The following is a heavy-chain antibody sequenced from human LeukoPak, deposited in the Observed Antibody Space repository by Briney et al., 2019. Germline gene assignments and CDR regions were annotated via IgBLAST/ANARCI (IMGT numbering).Heavy chain of an antibody. D-gene: IGHD5-24*01. J-gene: IGHJ6*02. CDR2: IYSGGST. Sequence: GGSLRFSCAASGFTVSSNYMSWVRQAPGKGLEWVSVIYSGGSTYYADSVKGRFTISRDNSKNTLYLQMNSLRAEDTAVYYCAREMVEMATFHYYYGMDVWGQGTTVTVSS. V-gene: IGHV3-66*02. CDR3: AREMVEMATFHYYYGMDV. CDR1: GFTVSSNY.